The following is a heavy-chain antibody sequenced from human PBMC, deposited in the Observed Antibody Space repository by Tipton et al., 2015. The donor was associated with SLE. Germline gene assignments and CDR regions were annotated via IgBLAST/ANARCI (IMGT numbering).Heavy chain of an antibody. Sequence: GLVKPSQTLSLTCAIAGDSVSSNSAAWNWIRQSSSRGLEWLGRTYYRSKWYNEYAVSVKSRITINPDTSKNQFSLQLNYVTPEDTALYNCAREWGLLNCYDGTDDLCQGTMGTVSS. D-gene: IGHD1-26*01. CDR3: AREWGLLNCYDGTDD. J-gene: IGHJ6*02. V-gene: IGHV6-1*01. CDR1: GDSVSSNSAA. CDR2: TYYRSKWYN.